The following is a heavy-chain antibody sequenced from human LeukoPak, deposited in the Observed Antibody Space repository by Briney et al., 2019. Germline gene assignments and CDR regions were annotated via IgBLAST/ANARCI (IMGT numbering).Heavy chain of an antibody. CDR1: GGSIRSYY. V-gene: IGHV4-59*01. J-gene: IGHJ3*01. D-gene: IGHD3-10*01. CDR2: VYCTGST. CDR3: ARDRGVGGSAAIDAFDV. Sequence: SETLSLTCTVSGGSIRSYYWSWIRQPPGKGLEWIGYVYCTGSTNYNPSLKSRVTISLDTSKNQFSLKLSSVTAADTAVYYCARDRGVGGSAAIDAFDVWGQGTMATVSS.